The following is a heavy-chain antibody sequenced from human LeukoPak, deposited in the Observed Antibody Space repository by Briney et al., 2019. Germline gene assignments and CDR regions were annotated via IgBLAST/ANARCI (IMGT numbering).Heavy chain of an antibody. D-gene: IGHD1-26*01. J-gene: IGHJ4*02. CDR1: GFSSISYA. CDR2: ISGSGGST. V-gene: IGHV3-23*01. CDR3: AKDRVTMIVGATSDY. Sequence: GGSLGLSCAEPGFSSISYAMRLGRQAPGKGLEWVSAISGSGGSTYYADSVKGRFTISRDNSKNTLYLQMNSLRAEDTAVYYCAKDRVTMIVGATSDYWGQGTLVTVSS.